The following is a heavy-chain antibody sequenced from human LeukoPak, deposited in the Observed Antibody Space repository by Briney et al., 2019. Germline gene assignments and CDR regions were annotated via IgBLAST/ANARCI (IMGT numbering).Heavy chain of an antibody. D-gene: IGHD3-9*01. CDR1: GYTFTDYF. J-gene: IGHJ6*03. V-gene: IGHV1-8*02. Sequence: ASVKVSCKASGYTFTDYFMNWVRQAPGQGLEWMGWINPKSGGTVYAQKFQGRVTMTRNTSISTAYMELSSLRSEDTAVYYCARAVDILTGRVGYYYMDVWGKGTTVTISS. CDR3: ARAVDILTGRVGYYYMDV. CDR2: INPKSGGT.